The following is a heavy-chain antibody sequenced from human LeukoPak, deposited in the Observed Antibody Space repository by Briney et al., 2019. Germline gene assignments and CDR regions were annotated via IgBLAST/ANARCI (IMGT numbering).Heavy chain of an antibody. CDR2: IYNTGST. J-gene: IGHJ4*02. Sequence: PGGSLRLSCAASGFTVRSHRLIWVRQAPGKGLEWVSVIYNTGSTYYADSVVGRFIISRDISKNTLYLQINGLRPDDTAVYYCATDPGLRWSFDYWGQGTLVTVSS. CDR1: GFTVRSHR. CDR3: ATDPGLRWSFDY. V-gene: IGHV3-53*05. D-gene: IGHD4-23*01.